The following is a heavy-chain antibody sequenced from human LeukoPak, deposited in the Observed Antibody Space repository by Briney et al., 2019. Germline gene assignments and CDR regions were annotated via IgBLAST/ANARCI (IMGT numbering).Heavy chain of an antibody. Sequence: GRSLRLSCAASGFTFSSYGMHWVRQAPGKGLEGVAVIWYDGSNKYYADSVKGRFTISRDNSKNTLYLQMNSLRTEDTAVYYCARDQGYGGNSGIDYWGQGTLVTVSS. J-gene: IGHJ4*02. V-gene: IGHV3-33*01. CDR1: GFTFSSYG. CDR3: ARDQGYGGNSGIDY. CDR2: IWYDGSNK. D-gene: IGHD4-23*01.